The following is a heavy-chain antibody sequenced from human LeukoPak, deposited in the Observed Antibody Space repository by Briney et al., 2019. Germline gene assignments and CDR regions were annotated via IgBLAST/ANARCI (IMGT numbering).Heavy chain of an antibody. V-gene: IGHV3-23*01. CDR2: ITVNGDDT. J-gene: IGHJ3*02. Sequence: GGSLRLSCAASGFTFSNYGMSWVRQAPGKGLEWVSSITVNGDDTRSADSVKGRFTISRGNSKSTLYLQMNSLRAEDTAVYYCARAGYSSSWYWGPTTNDAFDIWGQGTMVTVSS. CDR1: GFTFSNYG. D-gene: IGHD6-13*01. CDR3: ARAGYSSSWYWGPTTNDAFDI.